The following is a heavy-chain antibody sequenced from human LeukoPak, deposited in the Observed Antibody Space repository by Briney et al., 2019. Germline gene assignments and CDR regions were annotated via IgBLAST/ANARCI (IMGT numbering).Heavy chain of an antibody. CDR3: AKDSGPYDSSGYYSA. Sequence: GGSLRLSCSASGFTFSSYGMHWVRQAPGKGLEWVAVISYDGSNKYYADSVKGRFTISRDNSKNTLYLQMNSLRAEDTAVYYCAKDSGPYDSSGYYSAWGQGTLVTVSS. CDR1: GFTFSSYG. D-gene: IGHD3-22*01. V-gene: IGHV3-30*18. J-gene: IGHJ5*02. CDR2: ISYDGSNK.